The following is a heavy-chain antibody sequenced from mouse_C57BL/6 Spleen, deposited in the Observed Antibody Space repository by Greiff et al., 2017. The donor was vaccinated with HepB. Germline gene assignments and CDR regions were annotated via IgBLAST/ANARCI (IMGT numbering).Heavy chain of an antibody. V-gene: IGHV1-9*01. D-gene: IGHD1-1*01. J-gene: IGHJ3*01. CDR3: ARRLYGSSPSWFAY. CDR1: GYTFTGYW. Sequence: QVQLQQSGAELMKPGASVKLSCKATGYTFTGYWIEWVKQRPGHGLEWIGEILPGSGSTNYNEKFKGKATFTEDTSSNTAYRQRSSLTTEDSAIYYCARRLYGSSPSWFAYWGQGTLVTVSA. CDR2: ILPGSGST.